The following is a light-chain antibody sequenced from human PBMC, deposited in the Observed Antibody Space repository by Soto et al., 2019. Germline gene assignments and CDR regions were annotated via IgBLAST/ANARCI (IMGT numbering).Light chain of an antibody. J-gene: IGLJ2*01. CDR3: RSYAGGRTSVI. CDR2: EGS. Sequence: QSALPQPASVSGSPGQSITISCTGTSSDVGSYNPVSWYQQHPGKAPKVMIYEGSKRPSGVSNRFSGSKSGNTASLTISGLQAEDEADYYCRSYAGGRTSVIFGGGTKVTVL. CDR1: SSDVGSYNP. V-gene: IGLV2-23*01.